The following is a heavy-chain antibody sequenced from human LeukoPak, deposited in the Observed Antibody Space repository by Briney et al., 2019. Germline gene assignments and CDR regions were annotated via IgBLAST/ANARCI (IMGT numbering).Heavy chain of an antibody. CDR3: AASITMFDY. J-gene: IGHJ4*02. CDR1: GFTFSRYW. V-gene: IGHV3-7*02. Sequence: GGSLRLSCAASGFTFSRYWMSWVRQAPGKGLEWVANIKEDGSVKYYVESVKGRFTISRDNAKNSLYLQMNSLRAEDTAVYYCAASITMFDYWGQGTLVTASP. D-gene: IGHD3-10*01. CDR2: IKEDGSVK.